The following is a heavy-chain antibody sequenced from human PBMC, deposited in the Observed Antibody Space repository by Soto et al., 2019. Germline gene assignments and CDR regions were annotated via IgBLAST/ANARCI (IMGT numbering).Heavy chain of an antibody. D-gene: IGHD3-10*01. J-gene: IGHJ5*02. V-gene: IGHV4-4*02. Sequence: QVQLQESGPGLVKPSGTLSLTCAVSSGSISSSNWWSWVRQPPGKGLEWIGEIYHSGSTNYNPPLKRRVTISVDKSKNQFSLKVSAVTAAXXAVYYCXRIVGVRFGXLLKHNWFDPWGQGALVTVSS. CDR2: IYHSGST. CDR1: SGSISSSNW. CDR3: XRIVGVRFGXLLKHNWFDP.